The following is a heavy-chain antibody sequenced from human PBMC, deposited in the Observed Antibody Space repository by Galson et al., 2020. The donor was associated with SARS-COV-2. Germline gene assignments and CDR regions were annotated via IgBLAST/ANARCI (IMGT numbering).Heavy chain of an antibody. D-gene: IGHD3-9*01. Sequence: GESLKISCAASGFTFSSYGMHWVRQAPGKGLEWVAVIWSDGSNKYYVDSVKGRFTISRDNSKNTLYLQMNSLRAEDTAVYYCAREGVLRYSDWLSYFQYWGQGTLVTVS. CDR2: IWSDGSNK. J-gene: IGHJ4*02. CDR1: GFTFSSYG. CDR3: AREGVLRYSDWLSYFQY. V-gene: IGHV3-33*01.